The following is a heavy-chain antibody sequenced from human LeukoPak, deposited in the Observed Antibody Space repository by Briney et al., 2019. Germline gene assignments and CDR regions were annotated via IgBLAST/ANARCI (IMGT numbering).Heavy chain of an antibody. CDR1: GFTFSSYA. Sequence: PGGSLRLSCAASGFTFSSYAMHWVRQAPGKGLEWVAVISYDGSNKYYADSVKGRFTISRDNSKNTLYLQMNSLRAEDTAVYYCARDNYGSGSYQYYFDYWGQGTLVTVSS. D-gene: IGHD3-10*01. J-gene: IGHJ4*02. V-gene: IGHV3-30-3*01. CDR3: ARDNYGSGSYQYYFDY. CDR2: ISYDGSNK.